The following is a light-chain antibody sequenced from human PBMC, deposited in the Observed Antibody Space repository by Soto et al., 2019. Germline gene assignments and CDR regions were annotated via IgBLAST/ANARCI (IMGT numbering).Light chain of an antibody. CDR1: PSVTNY. V-gene: IGKV3-20*01. Sequence: EIVLTQSPATLSLSPGERATLSCRASPSVTNYLAWYQQKPGQAPRLLIYGASSRATGIPDRFSGSGSGTDFTLTISRLEPEDFAVYYCQQYENSPITFGQGTRLEIK. J-gene: IGKJ5*01. CDR3: QQYENSPIT. CDR2: GAS.